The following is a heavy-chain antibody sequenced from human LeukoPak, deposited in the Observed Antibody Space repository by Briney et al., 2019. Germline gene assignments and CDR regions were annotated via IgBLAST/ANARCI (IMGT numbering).Heavy chain of an antibody. CDR1: GGSISSSSYY. D-gene: IGHD1-26*01. CDR2: IYYTGST. Sequence: PSETLSLTCTVSGGSISSSSYYWAWIGQPPGKGLEWIGSIYYTGSTYYNPSLKSRVTISVDTSKNQFSLRLSSVTAADTAVYYCARDYRLTQIQYWGQGTLVTVSS. V-gene: IGHV4-39*07. CDR3: ARDYRLTQIQY. J-gene: IGHJ1*01.